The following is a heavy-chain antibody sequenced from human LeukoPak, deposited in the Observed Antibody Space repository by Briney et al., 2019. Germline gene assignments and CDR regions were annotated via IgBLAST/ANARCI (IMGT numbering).Heavy chain of an antibody. D-gene: IGHD6-13*01. V-gene: IGHV3-53*01. CDR2: IYSGGST. CDR3: ARGIRHIAAAGSEGNWFDP. Sequence: PGGSLRLSCAASGLTVSSNSMSWVRQAPGKGLEWVSFIYSGGSTYYADSVKGRFTISRDNAKNSLYLQMNSLRAEDTAVYYCARGIRHIAAAGSEGNWFDPWGRGTLVTVSS. J-gene: IGHJ5*02. CDR1: GLTVSSNS.